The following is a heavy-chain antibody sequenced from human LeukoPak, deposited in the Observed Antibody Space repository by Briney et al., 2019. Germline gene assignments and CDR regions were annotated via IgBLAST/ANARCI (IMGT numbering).Heavy chain of an antibody. D-gene: IGHD6-19*01. J-gene: IGHJ4*02. Sequence: GGSLRLSCAASGFTFSSYAMSWVRQAPGKGLEWVSAISGSDGSTYYADSVKGRFTISRDNSKNTLYLQMNSLRAEDTAVYYCAKGYSSGWYSTFDYWGQGTLVTVSS. CDR2: ISGSDGST. V-gene: IGHV3-23*01. CDR1: GFTFSSYA. CDR3: AKGYSSGWYSTFDY.